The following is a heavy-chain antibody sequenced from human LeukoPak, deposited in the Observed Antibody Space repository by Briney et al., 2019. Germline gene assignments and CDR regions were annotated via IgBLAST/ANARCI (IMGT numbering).Heavy chain of an antibody. V-gene: IGHV1-69*06. J-gene: IGHJ4*02. CDR2: IIPIFGTT. Sequence: ASVKVSCKASGCTFSSYAISWVRQAPGQGLEWMGGIIPIFGTTNYAQKFQDRVTITADKSTSTAYMELSSLRSEDTAVYYCARGILRYFDWSLYYFDSWGQGTLVTVSS. D-gene: IGHD3-9*01. CDR1: GCTFSSYA. CDR3: ARGILRYFDWSLYYFDS.